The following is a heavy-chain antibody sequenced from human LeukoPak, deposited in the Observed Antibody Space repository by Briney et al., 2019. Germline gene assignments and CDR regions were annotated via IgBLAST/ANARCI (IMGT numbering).Heavy chain of an antibody. J-gene: IGHJ5*02. CDR1: NGFHGGDY. CDR3: ARDFGNVRGVT. D-gene: IGHD3-10*01. CDR2: INHSGYT. Sequence: SDAQSLTCAVYNGFHGGDYGRWIPRPPGRGREWIGEINHSGYTNYNPAPESRVTISVDTCKNKFSLKLRSMTAADSAVYYCARDFGNVRGVTWGQGTLVTVSS. V-gene: IGHV4-34*01.